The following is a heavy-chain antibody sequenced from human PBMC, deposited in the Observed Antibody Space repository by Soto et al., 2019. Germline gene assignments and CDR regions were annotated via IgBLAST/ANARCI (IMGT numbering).Heavy chain of an antibody. CDR1: GFTVSNNY. Sequence: EVQLVESGGGLVQPGGSLRLSCAASGFTVSNNYMTWVRQAPGKGLEWVSFIYSGGNTHYADSVKGRFTISRDNSKNTLYLQMNSLRAEDTAVYYCAREGGRGYCSTTSCAFQHWGQGTLVTVSS. V-gene: IGHV3-66*01. J-gene: IGHJ1*01. CDR2: IYSGGNT. CDR3: AREGGRGYCSTTSCAFQH. D-gene: IGHD2-2*01.